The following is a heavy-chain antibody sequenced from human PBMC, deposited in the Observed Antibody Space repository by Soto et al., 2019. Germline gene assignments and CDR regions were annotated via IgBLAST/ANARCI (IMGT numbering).Heavy chain of an antibody. CDR2: ISGSGGST. CDR3: AKDPTYCGGDCYPNWFDP. Sequence: GGSLRLSCAASGFTFSSYAMSWVRQAPGKGLEWVSAISGSGGSTYYADSVKGRFTISRDNSKNTLYLQMNSLRAEDTAVYYCAKDPTYCGGDCYPNWFDPWGQGTLVNVSS. V-gene: IGHV3-23*01. J-gene: IGHJ5*02. D-gene: IGHD2-21*01. CDR1: GFTFSSYA.